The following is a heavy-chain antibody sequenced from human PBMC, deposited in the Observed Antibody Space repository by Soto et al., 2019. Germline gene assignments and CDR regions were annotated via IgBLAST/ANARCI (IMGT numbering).Heavy chain of an antibody. V-gene: IGHV4-4*07. J-gene: IGHJ6*02. D-gene: IGHD1-26*01. Sequence: QVQLQESGPGLVKPSETLSLTCNVSGGSIRSYYWSWVRQPAGKPLEWIGRIYTSGSTNYNPSLKSRVSMSVDTSKNQFSLEVTSVPAADTAVYYCAREGASGFGMDVWGLGTTVTVSS. CDR2: IYTSGST. CDR1: GGSIRSYY. CDR3: AREGASGFGMDV.